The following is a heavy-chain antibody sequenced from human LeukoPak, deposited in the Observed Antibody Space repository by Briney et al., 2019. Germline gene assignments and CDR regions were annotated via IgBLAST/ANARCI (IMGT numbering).Heavy chain of an antibody. CDR3: ARVGYYYDSSGYYPIDI. V-gene: IGHV3-74*01. CDR2: INSDGSST. Sequence: GGSLRLSCAASGFTFSTYWMHWVRQAPGKGLVWVSRINSDGSSTNYADSVKGRFTISRDNARKTLFVQMNSLRAETAAMYYCARVGYYYDSSGYYPIDIWGQGTMVTVSS. CDR1: GFTFSTYW. D-gene: IGHD3-22*01. J-gene: IGHJ3*02.